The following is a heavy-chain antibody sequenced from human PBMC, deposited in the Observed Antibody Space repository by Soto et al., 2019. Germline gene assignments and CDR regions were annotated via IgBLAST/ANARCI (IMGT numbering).Heavy chain of an antibody. D-gene: IGHD3-10*01. CDR3: AHRQEGFGETNWFDP. CDR2: IYWNDDK. J-gene: IGHJ5*02. V-gene: IGHV2-5*01. Sequence: QITLKESGPTLVKPTQTLTLTCTFSGFSLSTSGVGVGWIRQPPGKALEWLALIYWNDDKRYSPSLKSRLTVPKDTSKNQGILTMTNMDPVDTATYYCAHRQEGFGETNWFDPWGQGTLVTVSS. CDR1: GFSLSTSGVG.